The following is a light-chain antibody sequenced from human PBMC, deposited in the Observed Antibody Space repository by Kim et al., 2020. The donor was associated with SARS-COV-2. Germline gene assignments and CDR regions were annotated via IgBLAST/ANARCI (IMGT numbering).Light chain of an antibody. CDR3: QAWDSSTVV. CDR2: QDS. V-gene: IGLV3-1*01. J-gene: IGLJ2*01. Sequence: VSPGQTASITCSGDKLGDKYACWYQQKPGQSPGLVIYQDSKRPSGISERFSGSNSGNTATLTISGTQAMDEADYYCQAWDSSTVVFGGGTQLTVL. CDR1: KLGDKY.